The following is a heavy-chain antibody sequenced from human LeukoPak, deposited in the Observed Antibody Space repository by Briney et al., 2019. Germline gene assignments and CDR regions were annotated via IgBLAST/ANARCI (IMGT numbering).Heavy chain of an antibody. CDR3: ARESSPYGSGSYGSDY. J-gene: IGHJ4*02. D-gene: IGHD3-10*01. CDR1: GYTFTSYA. Sequence: ASVKVSCKASGYTFTSYAMHWVRQAPGQRLEWMGWINAGNGNTKYSQKFQGRVTITRDTSASTAYMELSSLRSEDTAVYYCARESSPYGSGSYGSDYWGQGTLVTVSS. V-gene: IGHV1-3*01. CDR2: INAGNGNT.